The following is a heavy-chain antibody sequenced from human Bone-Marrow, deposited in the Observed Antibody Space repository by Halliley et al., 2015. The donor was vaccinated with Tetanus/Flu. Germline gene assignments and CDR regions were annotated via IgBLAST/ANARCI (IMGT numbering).Heavy chain of an antibody. CDR3: AGPKYGVFGLDV. V-gene: IGHV4-31*03. J-gene: IGHJ6*02. Sequence: TLSLTCTVSGAFIRSGGYYWSWIRQHPGKGLEWIGYIYYSGTTYYNASLKNRVTISVDTSKNQFSLKLRSVTAADTAVYYCAGPKYGVFGLDVWGQGTTVTVSS. CDR1: GAFIRSGGYY. CDR2: IYYSGTT. D-gene: IGHD4-17*01.